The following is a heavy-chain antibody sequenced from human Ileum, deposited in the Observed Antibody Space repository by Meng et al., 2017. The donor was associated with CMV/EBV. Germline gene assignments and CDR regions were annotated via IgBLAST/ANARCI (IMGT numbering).Heavy chain of an antibody. J-gene: IGHJ4*02. V-gene: IGHV3-30*02. D-gene: IGHD4-11*01. CDR1: GFTFPRYG. CDR2: IRYDGSDK. Sequence: GESLKISCAASGFTFPRYGMHWVRQAPGKGLEWVAFIRYDGSDKYYADSVKGRFTISRDNSKNTLYLQMSGLRAEDRALYYCAKDYDYSNQYYFDSWGQGTMVTVSS. CDR3: AKDYDYSNQYYFDS.